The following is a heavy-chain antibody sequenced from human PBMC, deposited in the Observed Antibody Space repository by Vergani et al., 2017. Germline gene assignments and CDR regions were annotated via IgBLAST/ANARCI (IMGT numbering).Heavy chain of an antibody. J-gene: IGHJ6*02. D-gene: IGHD2-15*01. V-gene: IGHV3-21*01. CDR2: ISSCSSYI. Sequence: EVQLVESGGGLVKPGGSLRLSCAASGFTFSSYSMHWVRQAPGKGLECVSSISSCSSYIYYADSVKGRFTISRDNAKNSLYLQMNSLRAEDTAVYYCAKVYCSSGGCPYNYGMDVWGQGATVTVSS. CDR3: AKVYCSSGGCPYNYGMDV. CDR1: GFTFSSYS.